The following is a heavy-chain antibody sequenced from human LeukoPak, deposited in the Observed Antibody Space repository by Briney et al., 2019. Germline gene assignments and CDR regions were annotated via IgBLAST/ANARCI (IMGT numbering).Heavy chain of an antibody. Sequence: GGSLRLSCVASGFNFIDYYMSWIRQVPGKGLEWIAYISNTGQTIYYADTVKGRITISRDNSNNSLYLQLNSLRAEDTAVYYCARTRGYIASWGQGTRVTISS. CDR2: ISNTGQTI. CDR1: GFNFIDYY. J-gene: IGHJ4*02. V-gene: IGHV3-11*01. D-gene: IGHD5-12*01. CDR3: ARTRGYIAS.